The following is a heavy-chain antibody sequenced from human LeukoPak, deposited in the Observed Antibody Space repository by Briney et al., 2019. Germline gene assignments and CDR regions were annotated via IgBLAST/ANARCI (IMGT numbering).Heavy chain of an antibody. CDR1: GYSFTSYW. CDR2: IDPSGSYT. CDR3: ARDSHCSSTSCHFDY. D-gene: IGHD2-2*01. V-gene: IGHV5-10-1*01. J-gene: IGHJ4*02. Sequence: GESLKISCKGSGYSFTSYWISWVRQMPGKGLEWMGRIDPSGSYTNYSPSFQGHVTISADKSISTAYLQWSSLKASDTAMYYCARDSHCSSTSCHFDYWGQGTLVTVSS.